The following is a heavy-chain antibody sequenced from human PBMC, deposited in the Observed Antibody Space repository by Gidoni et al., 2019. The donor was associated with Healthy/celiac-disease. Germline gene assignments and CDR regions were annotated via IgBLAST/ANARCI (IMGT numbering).Heavy chain of an antibody. J-gene: IGHJ5*02. CDR2: IYYSGST. CDR3: AASSYYYDSSGYPRFSWFDP. D-gene: IGHD3-22*01. CDR1: GGSISSYY. Sequence: QVQLQESGPGLVKPSETLSLTCTVSGGSISSYYWSWIRQPPGKGLEWIGYIYYSGSTNYNPSLKSRVTISVDTSKNQFSLKLSSVTAADTAVYYCAASSYYYDSSGYPRFSWFDPWGQGTLVTVSS. V-gene: IGHV4-59*01.